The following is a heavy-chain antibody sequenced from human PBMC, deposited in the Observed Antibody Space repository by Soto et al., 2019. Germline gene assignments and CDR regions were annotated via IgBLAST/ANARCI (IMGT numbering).Heavy chain of an antibody. CDR3: AKGKGFRLRWAFDY. D-gene: IGHD5-12*01. CDR2: ISGSGGST. V-gene: IGHV3-23*01. J-gene: IGHJ4*02. Sequence: CGCRRLSGAACGFSFSSYAMSLVRKAQGKGLEWVSAISGSGGSTYYADSVKGRFTLSRDNSKNTLYLQMNSLRAEDTAVYYCAKGKGFRLRWAFDYWGQGTLVTVSS. CDR1: GFSFSSYA.